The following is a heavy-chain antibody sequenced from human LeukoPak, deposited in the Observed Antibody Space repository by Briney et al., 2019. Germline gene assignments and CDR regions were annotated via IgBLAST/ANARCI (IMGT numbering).Heavy chain of an antibody. J-gene: IGHJ4*02. CDR2: INGGGDVT. Sequence: ETLSLTCTVSGGSISNYYWSWIRQPPGKGLEWVSAINGGGDVTYYADSVQGRFFFSRDNAKNTLYLQLNSLRAEDTAVYYCARNYYDSSGYSPFFDYWGQGTLVTVSS. CDR3: ARNYYDSSGYSPFFDY. V-gene: IGHV3-23*01. CDR1: GGSISNYY. D-gene: IGHD3-22*01.